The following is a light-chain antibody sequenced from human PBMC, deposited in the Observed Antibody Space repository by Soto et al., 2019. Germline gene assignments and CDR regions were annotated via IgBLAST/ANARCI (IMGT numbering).Light chain of an antibody. J-gene: IGKJ1*01. CDR2: DAS. CDR3: QQYNSFWT. V-gene: IGKV1-5*01. CDR1: QSISSW. Sequence: DIQMTQPPSTLSASVGDRVTITCRASQSISSWLAWYQQKPGKAPRLLIYDASYLERGVPSRFSGSGSGTEFTLTISDLQPDDLATYYCQQYNSFWTFGQGTKVDIK.